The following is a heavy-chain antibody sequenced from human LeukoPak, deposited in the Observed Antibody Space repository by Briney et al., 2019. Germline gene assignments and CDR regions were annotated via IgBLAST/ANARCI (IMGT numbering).Heavy chain of an antibody. J-gene: IGHJ4*02. CDR3: AKGPGGYYYYFDY. V-gene: IGHV3-23*01. CDR2: ISGSGGST. CDR1: GFSFSSYV. D-gene: IGHD3-10*01. Sequence: GGSLRLSCAASGFSFSSYVMSWVRQAPGKGLEWVSAISGSGGSTYYADSVKGRFTISRDNSKNTLYLQMNSLRAEDTAVYYCAKGPGGYYYYFDYWGQGTLVTVSS.